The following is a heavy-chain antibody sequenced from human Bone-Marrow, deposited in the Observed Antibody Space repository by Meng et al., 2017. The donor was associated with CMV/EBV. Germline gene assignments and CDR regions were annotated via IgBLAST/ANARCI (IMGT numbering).Heavy chain of an antibody. Sequence: SKFTFITYAMSWVRQAPGKGLEWVSGISASGDRTFYADSVKGRFTISRDNSKNTLYLQLNSLRAEDTAVFYCATHDYGDYEGGGFDHWGQGTLVTVSS. CDR2: ISASGDRT. V-gene: IGHV3-23*01. J-gene: IGHJ4*02. CDR1: KFTFITYA. D-gene: IGHD4-17*01. CDR3: ATHDYGDYEGGGFDH.